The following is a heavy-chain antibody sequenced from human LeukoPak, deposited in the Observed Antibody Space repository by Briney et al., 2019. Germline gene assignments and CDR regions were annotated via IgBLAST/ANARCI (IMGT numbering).Heavy chain of an antibody. CDR2: ISWNSGSI. CDR1: GFTFDDYA. D-gene: IGHD3-9*01. J-gene: IGHJ4*02. V-gene: IGHV3-9*01. CDR3: AKVGDWLGRYFDY. Sequence: PGGSLRLSCAASGFTFDDYAMHWVRQAPGKGLEWVSGISWNSGSIGYADSVKGRFTISRDNAKNSLYLRMNSLRAEDTALYYCAKVGDWLGRYFDYWGQGTLVTVSS.